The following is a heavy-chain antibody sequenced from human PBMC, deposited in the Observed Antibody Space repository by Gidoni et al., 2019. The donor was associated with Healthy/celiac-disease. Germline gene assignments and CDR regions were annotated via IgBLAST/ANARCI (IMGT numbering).Heavy chain of an antibody. Sequence: EVQLLESGGGLVQPGGSLRLSCAAPGFTFSSYAMSWVRQAPGKRLEWVSAISGSGGSTYYADSVKGRFTISRDNSKNTLYLQMNSLRAEDTAVYYCAKDVMSFGVVTAFDYWGQGTLVTVSS. CDR3: AKDVMSFGVVTAFDY. CDR2: ISGSGGST. V-gene: IGHV3-23*01. D-gene: IGHD3-3*01. CDR1: GFTFSSYA. J-gene: IGHJ4*02.